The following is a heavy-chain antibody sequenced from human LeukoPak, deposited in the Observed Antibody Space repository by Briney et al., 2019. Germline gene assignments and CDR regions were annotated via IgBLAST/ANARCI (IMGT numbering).Heavy chain of an antibody. CDR2: ISSSSSYI. V-gene: IGHV3-21*01. D-gene: IGHD2-15*01. CDR3: ARDPPGYCSGGSCYSRKYYFDY. Sequence: GGSLRLSCAASGFTFSSYSMNGVRQAPGKGLEGVSSISSSSSYIYYADSVKGRFTISRDNAKNSLYLQMNSLRAEDTAVYYCARDPPGYCSGGSCYSRKYYFDYWGQGTLVTVSS. CDR1: GFTFSSYS. J-gene: IGHJ4*02.